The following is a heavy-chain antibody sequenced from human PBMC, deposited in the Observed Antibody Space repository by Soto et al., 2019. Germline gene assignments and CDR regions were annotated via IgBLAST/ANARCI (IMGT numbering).Heavy chain of an antibody. D-gene: IGHD1-7*01. CDR3: AKDAHNWNYAHKSYYYYGMDV. J-gene: IGHJ6*02. V-gene: IGHV3-30*18. CDR1: GFTFSSYG. Sequence: SLRLSCAASGFTFSSYGMHWVRQAPGKGLEWVAVISYDGSNKYYADSVKGRITISRDNSKNTLYLQMNSLRAEDTAVYYCAKDAHNWNYAHKSYYYYGMDVWGQGTTVTVSS. CDR2: ISYDGSNK.